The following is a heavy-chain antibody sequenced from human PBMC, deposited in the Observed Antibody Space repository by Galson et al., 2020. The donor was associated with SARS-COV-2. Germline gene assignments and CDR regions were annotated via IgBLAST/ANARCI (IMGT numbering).Heavy chain of an antibody. CDR3: ARCSSVARGDSYGYDLGY. Sequence: GGFLRLSLAALGLTVSSNYMSWVRKAPGKGLEWVSVIFIGGSTHYADSVKGRFTISRDNSKNTLYLQMNSLRAEGAAVYYGARCSSVARGDSYGYDLGYWGQGTLVTVSS. CDR1: GLTVSSNY. J-gene: IGHJ4*02. D-gene: IGHD5-18*01. CDR2: IFIGGST. V-gene: IGHV3-66*02.